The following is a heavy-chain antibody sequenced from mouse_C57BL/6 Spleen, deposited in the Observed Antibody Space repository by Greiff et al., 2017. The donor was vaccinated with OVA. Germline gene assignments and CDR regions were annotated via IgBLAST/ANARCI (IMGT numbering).Heavy chain of an antibody. J-gene: IGHJ2*01. Sequence: VHLVESGPELVKPGASVKISCKASGYAFSSSWMNWVKQRPGKGLEWIGRIYPGDGDTNYNGKFKGKATLTADKSSSTAYMQLSSLTSEDSAVYFCARSPTTVVPDYWGQGTTLTVSS. D-gene: IGHD1-1*01. CDR2: IYPGDGDT. CDR1: GYAFSSSW. V-gene: IGHV1-82*01. CDR3: ARSPTTVVPDY.